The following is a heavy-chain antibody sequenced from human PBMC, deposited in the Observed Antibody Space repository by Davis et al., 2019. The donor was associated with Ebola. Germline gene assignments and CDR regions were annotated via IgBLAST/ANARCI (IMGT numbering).Heavy chain of an antibody. D-gene: IGHD4-17*01. CDR1: GFTFSSYG. CDR2: IWYDGSNK. CDR3: AREYGYYGMDV. J-gene: IGHJ6*02. V-gene: IGHV3-33*01. Sequence: GESLKISCAASGFTFSSYGMHWVRQAPGKGLEWVAVIWYDGSNKYYADSVKGRFTISRHNFKNTLYLQMNSLRAEDTAVYYCAREYGYYGMDVWGQGTTVTVSS.